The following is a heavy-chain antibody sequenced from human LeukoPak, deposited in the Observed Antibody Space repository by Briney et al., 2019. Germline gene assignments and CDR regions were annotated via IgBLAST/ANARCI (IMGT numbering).Heavy chain of an antibody. CDR2: ISSSSSYI. D-gene: IGHD3-10*01. J-gene: IGHJ4*02. CDR1: EFTFSSYS. CDR3: ARRRGITMPPGYFDY. Sequence: GGSLRLSCAASEFTFSSYSMNWVRQAPGKGLEWVSSISSSSSYIYYADSVKGRFTISRDNAKNSLYLQMNSLRAEDTAVYYCARRRGITMPPGYFDYWGQGTLVTVSS. V-gene: IGHV3-21*01.